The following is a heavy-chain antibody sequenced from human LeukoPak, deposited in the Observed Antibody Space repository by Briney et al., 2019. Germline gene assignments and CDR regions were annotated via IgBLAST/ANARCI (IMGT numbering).Heavy chain of an antibody. D-gene: IGHD3-3*01. Sequence: GGSLRLSCAASGFTFSDYYMSWIRQAPGKGLEGVSYISSSGSTIYYADSVKGRFTISRDNTKNSLYLQMNRLRVQDTAVYYCARDSRFLDTIWGQGTLVTVSS. CDR1: GFTFSDYY. CDR3: ARDSRFLDTI. CDR2: ISSSGSTI. J-gene: IGHJ4*02. V-gene: IGHV3-11*01.